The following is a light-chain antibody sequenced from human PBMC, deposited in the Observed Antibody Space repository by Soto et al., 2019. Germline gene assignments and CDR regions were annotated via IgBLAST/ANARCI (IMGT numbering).Light chain of an antibody. J-gene: IGKJ1*01. CDR3: QHYGKSPRT. CDR2: GAS. Sequence: EIVLTQSPDTLSLSPGERATLSCRASERVSSRNLAWYQQKRGQAPRLLIYGASVGATGIPDRFSGSGSGTDFTLTITRLEPEDFAVYYCQHYGKSPRTFGQGTKVEI. V-gene: IGKV3-20*01. CDR1: ERVSSRN.